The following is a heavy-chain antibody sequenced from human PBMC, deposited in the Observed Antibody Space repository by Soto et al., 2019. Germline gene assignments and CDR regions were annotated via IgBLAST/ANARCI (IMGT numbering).Heavy chain of an antibody. CDR1: GYTFNMYG. Sequence: ASVKVSCKASGYTFNMYGITWVRQAPGQGLEWMGWISAHNGKTNYAQKLQGRVTMTTDTSTSTAYMELRSLRSDDTAVYYCARQDVVLQRTIPDFDPCGQRTLVTVSS. J-gene: IGHJ5*02. CDR3: ARQDVVLQRTIPDFDP. CDR2: ISAHNGKT. D-gene: IGHD2-2*02. V-gene: IGHV1-18*04.